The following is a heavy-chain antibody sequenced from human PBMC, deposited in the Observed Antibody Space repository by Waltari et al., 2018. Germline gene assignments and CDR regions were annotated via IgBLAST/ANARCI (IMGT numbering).Heavy chain of an antibody. Sequence: QVQLQESGPGLVKPSETLSLTCAVSGYSISSGYYWGWIRQPPGKGLEWIGSIYHSGSTYSNPSLKSRVTISVDTSKNQFSLKLSSVTAADTAVYYCARGSGSGVFDYWGQGTLVTVSS. CDR2: IYHSGST. V-gene: IGHV4-38-2*01. CDR1: GYSISSGYY. J-gene: IGHJ4*02. CDR3: ARGSGSGVFDY. D-gene: IGHD3-10*01.